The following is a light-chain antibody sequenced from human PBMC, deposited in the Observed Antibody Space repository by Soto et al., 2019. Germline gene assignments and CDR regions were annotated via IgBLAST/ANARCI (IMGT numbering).Light chain of an antibody. V-gene: IGLV2-14*01. Sequence: QSALTQPASLSXXPGQSITISCTGTNSDIGGYNYVSWYQQFPGKAPKLMIFEVSNRPSGTPSRFSGSKSGNTASLTISGLQAEDEADYYCSSYTSASTLIFGGGTKLTVL. CDR2: EVS. J-gene: IGLJ2*01. CDR1: NSDIGGYNY. CDR3: SSYTSASTLI.